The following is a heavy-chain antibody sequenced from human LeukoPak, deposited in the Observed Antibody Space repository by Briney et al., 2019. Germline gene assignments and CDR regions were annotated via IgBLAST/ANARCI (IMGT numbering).Heavy chain of an antibody. Sequence: ASVKVSCKVSEDTFISYDINWVRQATGQGLEWMGWMTPNTGHTAPAQKFQGRVTMTTDTSTKTVYLELRSLKSDDTAVYYCAKAFRTDRYKSWGQGTLVTVSS. J-gene: IGHJ4*02. CDR3: AKAFRTDRYKS. V-gene: IGHV1-8*01. CDR2: MTPNTGHT. CDR1: EDTFISYD. D-gene: IGHD5-12*01.